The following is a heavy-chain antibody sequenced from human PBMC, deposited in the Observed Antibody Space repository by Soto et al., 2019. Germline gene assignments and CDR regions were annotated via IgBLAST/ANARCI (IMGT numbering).Heavy chain of an antibody. CDR1: SGSISSSNW. CDR3: ARVHSSGWQYYFDY. J-gene: IGHJ4*02. D-gene: IGHD6-19*01. Sequence: QVQLQESGPGLVKPSGTLSLTCAVSSGSISSSNWWSWVRQPPGKGLEWIGEIYHSGSTNYNPSLKSRVTISVDKSKNQFSLKLSSVTTADTAVYYCARVHSSGWQYYFDYWGQGTLVTVSS. CDR2: IYHSGST. V-gene: IGHV4-4*02.